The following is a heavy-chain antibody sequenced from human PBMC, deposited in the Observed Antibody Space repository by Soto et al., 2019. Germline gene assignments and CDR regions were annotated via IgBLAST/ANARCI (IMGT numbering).Heavy chain of an antibody. CDR1: GGSINNHY. J-gene: IGHJ6*03. CDR2: VYYNGIT. Sequence: ASETLSLTCTVSGGSINNHYWSWIRQPPGKGLEWLGYVYYNGITNYNPSLKSRVTMSVDTSNNQFSLKLGSVTAADTAVYYCARPDNYFYYMDVWGKGNTVTVS. V-gene: IGHV4-59*11. CDR3: ARPDNYFYYMDV.